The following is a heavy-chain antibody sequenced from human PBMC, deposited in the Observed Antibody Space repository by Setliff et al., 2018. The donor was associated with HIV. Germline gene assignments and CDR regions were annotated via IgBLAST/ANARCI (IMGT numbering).Heavy chain of an antibody. D-gene: IGHD3-22*01. Sequence: ASVKVSCKASGYIFTSYAISWVRQAPGQGLEGMGWITTYKGKTNYAQKFQGRVTMTTDTSTRTVYMDLRSLRSDDTAVYYCMRDSSGYDASGYYPLRWYFDLWGRGTLVTVSS. V-gene: IGHV1-18*01. CDR3: MRDSSGYDASGYYPLRWYFDL. J-gene: IGHJ2*01. CDR2: ITTYKGKT. CDR1: GYIFTSYA.